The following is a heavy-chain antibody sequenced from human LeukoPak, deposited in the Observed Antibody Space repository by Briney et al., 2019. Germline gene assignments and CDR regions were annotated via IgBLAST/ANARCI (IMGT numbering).Heavy chain of an antibody. CDR1: GGSISSSHDQ. Sequence: SETLSLTCTVSGGSISSSHDQWGWIRQTPGKGLEWIGAIYYNGNSYYSPSLKSRVTISFDTSKNQFSLRLTSVTAADAAVYYCATRDRGDLHHWGQGTLVTVSS. D-gene: IGHD3-10*01. V-gene: IGHV4-39*01. CDR2: IYYNGNS. J-gene: IGHJ5*02. CDR3: ATRDRGDLHH.